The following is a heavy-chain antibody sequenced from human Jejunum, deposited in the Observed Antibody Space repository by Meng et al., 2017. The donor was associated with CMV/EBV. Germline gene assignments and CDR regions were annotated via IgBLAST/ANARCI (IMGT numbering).Heavy chain of an antibody. CDR1: FISDG. D-gene: IGHD1-1*01. V-gene: IGHV1-69*01. CDR3: ARTNDKLGADEHNYFDY. Sequence: FISDGYRRERQVPEQGHGGRGGKINNIGTANYNQKFKGRVTIIVDEATSKAYMDLTRLRSEDTAMYYCARTNDKLGADEHNYFDYWGQGTLVTVSS. J-gene: IGHJ4*02. CDR2: KINNIGTA.